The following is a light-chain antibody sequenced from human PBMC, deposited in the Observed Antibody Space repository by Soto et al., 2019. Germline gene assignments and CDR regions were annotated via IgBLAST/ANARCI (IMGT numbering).Light chain of an antibody. CDR3: SSYTSSANYV. V-gene: IGLV2-14*01. CDR2: DVS. J-gene: IGLJ1*01. Sequence: ALTQPASVSGSPGQSITISCTGTSSDVGGYNYVSWYQQHPGKAPKLMIYDVSNRPSGVSNRFSGSKSGNTASLTISGLQAEDEADYYCSSYTSSANYVFGTGTKVTVL. CDR1: SSDVGGYNY.